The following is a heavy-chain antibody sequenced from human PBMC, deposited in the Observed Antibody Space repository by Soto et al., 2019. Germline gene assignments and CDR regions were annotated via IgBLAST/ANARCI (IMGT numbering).Heavy chain of an antibody. J-gene: IGHJ6*02. V-gene: IGHV2-5*02. CDR3: IQSRCGGDCLQSYASHYYYGMDV. CDR1: GFSLSTSGVG. CDR2: IYWDDDK. Sequence: QTTLKESGPTLVKPTQTLTLTCTFSGFSLSTSGVGVGWIRQPPGKALEWLALIYWDDDKRYSPSLRSRLTISKDTSKNQVVLTMTNMDPVDTATYYCIQSRCGGDCLQSYASHYYYGMDVWGQGTTVTVSS. D-gene: IGHD2-21*02.